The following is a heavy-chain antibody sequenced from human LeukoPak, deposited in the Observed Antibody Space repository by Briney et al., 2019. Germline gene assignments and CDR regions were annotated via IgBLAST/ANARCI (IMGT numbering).Heavy chain of an antibody. Sequence: PGGSLRLSCVASGFDVNDNFMIWVRQAPGQGLEWTSIIYTSGGAYHAESVKGRFSAFRDTSKNTIFLQMNNLRAGDTAMYYCVRRHDYWGQGTLVTVSS. J-gene: IGHJ4*02. CDR1: GFDVNDNF. CDR2: IYTSGGA. V-gene: IGHV3-53*01. CDR3: VRRHDY.